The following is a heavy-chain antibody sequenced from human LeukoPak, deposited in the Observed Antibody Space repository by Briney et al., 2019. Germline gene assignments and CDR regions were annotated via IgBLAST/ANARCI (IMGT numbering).Heavy chain of an antibody. Sequence: ASVKASCKASGGTFTSNYIHWVRQAPGQGLEWMGMIYPRDGSTSYAQKFQGRVTVTRDTSTSTVHMELSGLRSEDTAVYYCARDQEGFDYWGQGTLVTVSS. CDR1: GGTFTSNY. J-gene: IGHJ4*02. CDR2: IYPRDGST. V-gene: IGHV1-46*01. CDR3: ARDQEGFDY.